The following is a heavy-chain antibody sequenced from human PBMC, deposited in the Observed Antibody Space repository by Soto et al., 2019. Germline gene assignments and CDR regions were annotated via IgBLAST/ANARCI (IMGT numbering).Heavy chain of an antibody. CDR2: VYYTGTP. V-gene: IGHV4-59*12. CDR1: GSPINNYY. Sequence: PSETLSLTCTVSGSPINNYYWSWFLQPPGQGLEWVGYVYYTGTPTYNPSLRSRVIISVDTSKNQFSLKLSSVTAADTAVYYCARGHSGSYPGWFDPWGQDTLVTVSS. D-gene: IGHD1-26*01. J-gene: IGHJ5*02. CDR3: ARGHSGSYPGWFDP.